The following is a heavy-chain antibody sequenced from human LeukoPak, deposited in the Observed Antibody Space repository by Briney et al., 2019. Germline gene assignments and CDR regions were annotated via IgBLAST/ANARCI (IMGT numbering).Heavy chain of an antibody. V-gene: IGHV3-7*01. D-gene: IGHD2-2*01. Sequence: GGSLRLSCAASGFTFSSYWMSWVRQAPGKGLEWVANIKQDGSEKYYVDSVKGRFTISRDNAKNSLYLQMNSLGAEDTAVYYCARADIVVVPAAYHYYYYYGMDVWGQGTTVTVSS. CDR1: GFTFSSYW. CDR2: IKQDGSEK. J-gene: IGHJ6*02. CDR3: ARADIVVVPAAYHYYYYYGMDV.